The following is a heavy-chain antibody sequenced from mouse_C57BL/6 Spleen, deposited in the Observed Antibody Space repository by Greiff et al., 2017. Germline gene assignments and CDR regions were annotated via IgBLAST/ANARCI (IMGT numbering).Heavy chain of an antibody. V-gene: IGHV1-82*01. D-gene: IGHD2-4*01. CDR3: ARSGYYDYGSFAY. CDR2: IYPGDGDT. Sequence: VQLQQSGPELVKPGASVKISCKASGYAFSSSWMNWVKQRPGKGLEWIGRIYPGDGDTNYNGKFKGKATLTADKSSSTAYMQLSSLTSEDSAVYFCARSGYYDYGSFAYWGQGTLVTVSA. CDR1: GYAFSSSW. J-gene: IGHJ3*01.